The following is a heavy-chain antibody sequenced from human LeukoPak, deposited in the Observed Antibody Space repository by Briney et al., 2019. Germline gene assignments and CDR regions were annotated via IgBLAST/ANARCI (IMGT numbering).Heavy chain of an antibody. Sequence: ASVKASCKASGYTFTSYGISWVRQAPGQGLEWMGWISAYNGNTNYAQKLQGRVTMTTDTPTSTAYMELRSLRSDDTAVYYCARDRRLYYDILTGYYRELDAFDIWGQGTMVTVSS. CDR3: ARDRRLYYDILTGYYRELDAFDI. J-gene: IGHJ3*02. D-gene: IGHD3-9*01. CDR2: ISAYNGNT. CDR1: GYTFTSYG. V-gene: IGHV1-18*04.